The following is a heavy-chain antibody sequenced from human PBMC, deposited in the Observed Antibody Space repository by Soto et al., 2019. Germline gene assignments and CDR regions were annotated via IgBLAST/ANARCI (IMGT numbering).Heavy chain of an antibody. V-gene: IGHV3-23*01. D-gene: IGHD2-15*01. CDR1: GITFSSYA. J-gene: IGHJ5*02. Sequence: EVQLLESGGGLVQPGESLRLSCAASGITFSSYAMNWVRQAPGKGLEWVSSISGSGGITHYADSVKGRFTISRDNSKNTLYLQMNTLRAEDTAIYYCAKAVATTFGWCDPWGQGTLVTVSS. CDR3: AKAVATTFGWCDP. CDR2: ISGSGGIT.